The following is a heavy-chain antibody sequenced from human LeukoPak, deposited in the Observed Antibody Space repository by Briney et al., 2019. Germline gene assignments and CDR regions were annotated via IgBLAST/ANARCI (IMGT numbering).Heavy chain of an antibody. CDR3: PRPPSRGYSSSFEY. V-gene: IGHV5-51*01. D-gene: IGHD2-2*03. J-gene: IGHJ4*02. Sequence: GESLEISCKGPGYRFPTSWIAWVRQVPGKGLEWSGTINPDGHTIRYCPSFKGQVPISADKSISTAYLQWNSLKASDTAMYNCPRPPSRGYSSSFEYWGEGTLVTVSS. CDR1: GYRFPTSW. CDR2: INPDGHTI.